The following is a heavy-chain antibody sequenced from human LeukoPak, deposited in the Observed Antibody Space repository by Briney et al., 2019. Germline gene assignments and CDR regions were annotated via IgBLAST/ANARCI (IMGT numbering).Heavy chain of an antibody. CDR3: AREVAVGYYNY. CDR1: GFTFSSYS. D-gene: IGHD6-19*01. Sequence: GGSLRLSCAASGFTFSSYSMNWVRQAPGKGLEWVSSISSSSSYIYYADSVKGRFTISRDNAKNSLFLQMNSLRAEDTAIYYCAREVAVGYYNYWGQGTLVTVSS. V-gene: IGHV3-21*01. J-gene: IGHJ4*02. CDR2: ISSSSSYI.